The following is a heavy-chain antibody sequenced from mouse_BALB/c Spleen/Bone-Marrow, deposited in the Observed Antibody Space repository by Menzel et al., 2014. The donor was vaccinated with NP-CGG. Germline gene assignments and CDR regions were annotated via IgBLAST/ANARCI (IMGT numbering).Heavy chain of an antibody. J-gene: IGHJ1*01. CDR3: TRDHDYDWYFDV. D-gene: IGHD2-4*01. Sequence: EVQRVESGGGLVQPGGSRKLSCTASGLTFSSFGMHWVRQAPEKGLEWVAYISSDSDTIYYADTVKGRFTISRDNPKNTLFLQMTSLRSEDTAMYYCTRDHDYDWYFDVWGAGTTVTVSS. V-gene: IGHV5-17*02. CDR1: GLTFSSFG. CDR2: ISSDSDTI.